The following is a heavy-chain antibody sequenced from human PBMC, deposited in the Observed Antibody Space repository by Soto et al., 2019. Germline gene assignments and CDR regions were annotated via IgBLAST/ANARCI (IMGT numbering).Heavy chain of an antibody. CDR1: GGTFSSYT. V-gene: IGHV1-69*02. Sequence: ASVKVSCKASGGTFSSYTISWVRQAPGQGLEWMGRIIPILGIANYAQKFQGRVTITADKSTSTAYMELSSLRSEDTAVYYCARVDACYDFWSGYPCYYYMDVWGKGTTVTVSS. D-gene: IGHD3-3*01. CDR2: IIPILGIA. J-gene: IGHJ6*03. CDR3: ARVDACYDFWSGYPCYYYMDV.